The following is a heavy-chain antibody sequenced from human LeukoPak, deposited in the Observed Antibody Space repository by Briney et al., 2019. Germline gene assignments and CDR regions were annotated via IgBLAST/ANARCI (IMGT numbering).Heavy chain of an antibody. D-gene: IGHD6-19*01. V-gene: IGHV3-30*04. Sequence: GRSLRLSCAASGFTFSSYAMHWVRQAPGKGLEWVAVISYDGSNKYYADSVKGRFTISRDNSKNTLYLQMNSLRAEDTTVYYCASSGYSSGWSTVAFDYWGQGTLVTVSS. J-gene: IGHJ4*02. CDR1: GFTFSSYA. CDR2: ISYDGSNK. CDR3: ASSGYSSGWSTVAFDY.